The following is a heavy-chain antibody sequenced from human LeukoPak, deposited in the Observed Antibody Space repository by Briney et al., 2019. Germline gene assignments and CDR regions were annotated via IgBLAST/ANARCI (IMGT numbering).Heavy chain of an antibody. D-gene: IGHD2-15*01. CDR2: IIPIFGTA. CDR1: GGTFSSYA. CDR3: ARAQGYCSGGSCPSYYYYYMDV. V-gene: IGHV1-69*05. Sequence: SVKVSCKASGGTFSSYAISWVRQAPGPGLEWVGGIIPIFGTANYAQKFQGRVTITTDESTSTAYMELSSLRSEDTAVYYCARAQGYCSGGSCPSYYYYYMDVWGKGTTVTVSS. J-gene: IGHJ6*03.